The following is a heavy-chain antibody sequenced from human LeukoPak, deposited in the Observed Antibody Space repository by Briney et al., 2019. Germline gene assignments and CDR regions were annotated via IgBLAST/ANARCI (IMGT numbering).Heavy chain of an antibody. J-gene: IGHJ4*02. CDR2: IIASGGTT. CDR3: ARLDYYDSGGYYWGERIDY. CDR1: GFPFSSYA. Sequence: GGSLRLSCAASGFPFSSYAMSWFRQTPGKGLEWVSSIIASGGTTYYADSVKGRFTISRDNSKNTLYLQMNSLRAEDTAVYYCARLDYYDSGGYYWGERIDYWGQGTLVTVSS. V-gene: IGHV3-23*01. D-gene: IGHD3-22*01.